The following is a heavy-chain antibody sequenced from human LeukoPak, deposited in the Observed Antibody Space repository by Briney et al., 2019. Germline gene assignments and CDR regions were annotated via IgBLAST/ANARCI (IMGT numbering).Heavy chain of an antibody. CDR3: TISSSRNHFDY. CDR1: GFTFSSYW. CDR2: IKQDGSEK. D-gene: IGHD6-13*01. V-gene: IGHV3-7*01. Sequence: QPGGSLRLSCAASGFTFSSYWMSWVRQAPGKGLEWVANIKQDGSEKYYVDSVKGRFTISRDNAKNSLYLQMNSLRAEDTAVYYCTISSSRNHFDYWGQGTLVTVSS. J-gene: IGHJ4*02.